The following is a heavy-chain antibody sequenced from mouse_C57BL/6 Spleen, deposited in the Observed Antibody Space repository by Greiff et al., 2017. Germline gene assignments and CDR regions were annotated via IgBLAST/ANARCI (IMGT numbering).Heavy chain of an antibody. D-gene: IGHD1-1*01. CDR2: IDPETGGT. CDR3: TRKGDGSTPFAY. Sequence: QVQLQQSGAELVRPGASVTLSCKASGYTFTDYEMHWVKQTPVHGLEWIGAIDPETGGTAYNQKFKGKAILTADNSSSTAYMELRSLTSEDSAVKYCTRKGDGSTPFAYWGQGTLVTVSA. J-gene: IGHJ3*01. V-gene: IGHV1-15*01. CDR1: GYTFTDYE.